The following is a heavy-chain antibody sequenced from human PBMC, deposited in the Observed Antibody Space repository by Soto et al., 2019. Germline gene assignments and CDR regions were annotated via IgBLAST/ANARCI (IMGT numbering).Heavy chain of an antibody. J-gene: IGHJ4*02. D-gene: IGHD6-13*01. CDR2: IYHSGST. Sequence: TSETQSLTCAVSGGTIRSSNWWSWVRQPPGKGLEWIGEIYHSGSTNYNPSLKSRVTISVDKSKNQFSLKLRSVTAADTAVYYCARCIAAAGPIDYWGQGTLVTVS. V-gene: IGHV4-4*02. CDR3: ARCIAAAGPIDY. CDR1: GGTIRSSNW.